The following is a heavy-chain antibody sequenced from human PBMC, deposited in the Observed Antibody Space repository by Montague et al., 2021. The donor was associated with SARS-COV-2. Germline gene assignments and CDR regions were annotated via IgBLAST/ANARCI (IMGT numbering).Heavy chain of an antibody. Sequence: SETLSLTCTVSGGSISSSSYYWGRIRQPPGEGLEWIGSIYYSGSTYYNPSLKSRVTIAVDTSKNQFSLKLSSVTAADTAVYYCARVGRQQLVRLSGMDVWGQGTTVTVSS. CDR1: GGSISSSSYY. CDR2: IYYSGST. CDR3: ARVGRQQLVRLSGMDV. V-gene: IGHV4-39*07. D-gene: IGHD6-13*01. J-gene: IGHJ6*02.